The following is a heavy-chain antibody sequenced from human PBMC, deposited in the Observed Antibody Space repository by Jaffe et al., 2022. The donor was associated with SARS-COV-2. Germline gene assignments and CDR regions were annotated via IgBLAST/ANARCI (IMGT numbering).Heavy chain of an antibody. D-gene: IGHD3-16*01. CDR1: GGSISSYY. J-gene: IGHJ5*02. V-gene: IGHV4-59*01. CDR3: ARDQKGRGGGWFDP. CDR2: IYYSGST. Sequence: QVQLQESGPGLVKPSETLSLTCTVSGGSISSYYWSWIRQPPGKGLEWIGYIYYSGSTNYNPSLKSRVTISVDTSKNQFSLKLSSVTAADTAVYYCARDQKGRGGGWFDPWGQGTLVTVSS.